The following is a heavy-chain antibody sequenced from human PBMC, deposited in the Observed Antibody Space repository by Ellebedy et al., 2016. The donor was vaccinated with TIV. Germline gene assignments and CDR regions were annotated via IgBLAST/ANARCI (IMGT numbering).Heavy chain of an antibody. D-gene: IGHD6-19*01. CDR2: IYSGGST. CDR1: GFTVSSNY. J-gene: IGHJ5*02. CDR3: ARDLPGGWYDVGRWFDP. V-gene: IGHV3-53*01. Sequence: GESLKISXAASGFTVSSNYMSWVRQAPGKGLEWVSLIYSGGSTYYADSVKGRFTISRDNSKNTLYLQMNSLRAEDTAVYYCARDLPGGWYDVGRWFDPWGQGTLVTVSS.